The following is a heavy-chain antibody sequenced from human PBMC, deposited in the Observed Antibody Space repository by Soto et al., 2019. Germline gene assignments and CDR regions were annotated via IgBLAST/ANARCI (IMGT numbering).Heavy chain of an antibody. CDR2: ISAYNGNT. D-gene: IGHD1-1*01. CDR1: GYTFTSYG. Sequence: QVQLVQSGAEVKKPGASVKVACKASGYTFTSYGISWVRQSPGQGLEWMGWISAYNGNTNYAQTRQGRVTRTTDTSTSTAYIEMRSLRSDDTAVYYCARDMLWNNPGRDFDYWGQGTLVTVSS. J-gene: IGHJ4*02. CDR3: ARDMLWNNPGRDFDY. V-gene: IGHV1-18*01.